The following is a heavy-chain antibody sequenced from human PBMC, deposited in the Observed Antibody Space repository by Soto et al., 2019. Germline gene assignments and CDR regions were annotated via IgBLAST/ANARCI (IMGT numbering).Heavy chain of an antibody. CDR1: GYSFSTYW. Sequence: GESLKISCKASGYSFSTYWIAWVRQRPGEGLDWMGIIYPGDSDTRYSPSFQGQVTISVDNSIDTAYLEWTTLRASDSAMYYCARHSLATQPGDYWGQGTRVTVSS. CDR2: IYPGDSDT. CDR3: ARHSLATQPGDY. D-gene: IGHD5-12*01. V-gene: IGHV5-51*01. J-gene: IGHJ4*02.